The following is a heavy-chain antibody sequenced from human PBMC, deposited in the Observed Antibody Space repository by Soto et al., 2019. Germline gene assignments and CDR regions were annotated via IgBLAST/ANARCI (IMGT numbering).Heavy chain of an antibody. V-gene: IGHV3-23*01. CDR1: RLTFSSYA. CDR2: ISTSGAIT. Sequence: VQLLESGGGLVQPGGSLRLSCTASRLTFSSYALRWVGQAPGKGLEWVSAISTSGAITYYAESVRGRFTIFRDDYKNTLNLQMNSLRAEDTAVYYSAKTCRYCSEDSPRSWGQGTLVTVSS. CDR3: AKTCRYCSEDSPRS. D-gene: IGHD2-15*01. J-gene: IGHJ4*02.